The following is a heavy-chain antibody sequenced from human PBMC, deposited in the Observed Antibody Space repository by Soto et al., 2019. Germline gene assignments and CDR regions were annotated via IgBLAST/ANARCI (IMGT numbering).Heavy chain of an antibody. CDR2: IYGNDEQ. CDR3: AHRLSAAGLFDH. CDR1: GFSLDTRGVG. J-gene: IGHJ5*02. D-gene: IGHD6-13*01. Sequence: QITLKESGPTLVTPRQTLTLTCTFSGFSLDTRGVGVGWVRQPPGKALEWLALIYGNDEQRLNPSLQSRLTIDKDTTKSQVVLTMTNMDPVDTATYFCAHRLSAAGLFDHWGQGTLVSVSS. V-gene: IGHV2-5*01.